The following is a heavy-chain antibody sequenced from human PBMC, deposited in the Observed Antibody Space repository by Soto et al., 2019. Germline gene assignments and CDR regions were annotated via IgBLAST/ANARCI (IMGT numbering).Heavy chain of an antibody. Sequence: GESLKISCKSSGYSFTSHWIAWVRQTPGKGLEWMGRIDPSDSYTNYSPSFQGRVTISADRSISTAFLQWSSLEASDTAIYYCARRLSGPKEEYNAYYFYGLDVWGQGTTVTVSS. D-gene: IGHD1-1*01. CDR2: IDPSDSYT. V-gene: IGHV5-10-1*01. CDR3: ARRLSGPKEEYNAYYFYGLDV. CDR1: GYSFTSHW. J-gene: IGHJ6*02.